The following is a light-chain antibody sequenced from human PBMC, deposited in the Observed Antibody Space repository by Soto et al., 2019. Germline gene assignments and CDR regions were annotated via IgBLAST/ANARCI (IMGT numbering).Light chain of an antibody. V-gene: IGKV3-15*01. J-gene: IGKJ1*01. CDR1: QSVTTN. CDR2: GAS. Sequence: EVVMTQSPATLSVSPGERVTFSCRASQSVTTNLAWYQHKPGQSPRLLISGASAGASGIPDRFSGSGSGTEFTLTISRLEPEDFTVYYCHHYETFGQGTKVDIK. CDR3: HHYET.